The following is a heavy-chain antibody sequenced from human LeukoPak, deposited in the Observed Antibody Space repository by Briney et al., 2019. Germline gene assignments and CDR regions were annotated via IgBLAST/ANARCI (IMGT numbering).Heavy chain of an antibody. CDR1: GFTFSGHW. D-gene: IGHD3-3*01. CDR2: INEHGTDS. J-gene: IGHJ4*02. V-gene: IGHV3-74*03. CDR3: ARDWRGLLIHRRGFDY. Sequence: PGGSLRLSCTASGFTFSGHWIHWVRQAPGMGLVWVSRINEHGTDSMYAESVKGRFTISRDNAKNSLFLQMNSLRAEDTAVYYCARDWRGLLIHRRGFDYWGQGTLVTVSS.